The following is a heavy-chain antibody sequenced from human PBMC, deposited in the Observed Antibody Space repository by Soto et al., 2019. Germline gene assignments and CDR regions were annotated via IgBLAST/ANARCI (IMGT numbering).Heavy chain of an antibody. Sequence: ASVKVSCKASGYAFTSYDINWVRQAPGQGLEWMGTINPSGGHTTYAQKFLGRVTMTRDTSTSTLYMELTSLRSEDTAVYYCARGGHVVVVTAAFDYWGQGTLVTVSS. CDR1: GYAFTSYD. CDR3: ARGGHVVVVTAAFDY. J-gene: IGHJ4*02. D-gene: IGHD2-21*02. CDR2: INPSGGHT. V-gene: IGHV1-46*03.